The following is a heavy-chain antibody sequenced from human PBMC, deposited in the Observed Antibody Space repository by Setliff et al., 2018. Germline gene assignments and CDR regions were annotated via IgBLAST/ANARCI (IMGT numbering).Heavy chain of an antibody. CDR1: GGSISSHY. J-gene: IGHJ4*02. CDR2: IYYSGST. CDR3: ARLGYRGDLDY. D-gene: IGHD5-12*01. V-gene: IGHV4-59*08. Sequence: PSETLSLTCTVSGGSISSHYWSWIRQPPGKGLEWIGYIYYSGSTYYNPSLKSRVSISVDTSKNQFSLKLSSVTAADTAVYYCARLGYRGDLDYWGQGTLVTVSS.